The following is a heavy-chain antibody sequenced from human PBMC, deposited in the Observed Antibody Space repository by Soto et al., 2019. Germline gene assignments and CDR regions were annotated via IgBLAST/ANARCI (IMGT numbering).Heavy chain of an antibody. J-gene: IGHJ6*03. CDR2: ISHTGST. V-gene: IGHV4-34*01. D-gene: IGHD3-10*01. CDR3: ARVRFAPFHYYYIDV. Sequence: QVQLQQWGAGVLRPLETLSLTCAVYGGSFTDYYWSWIRQPPGKGLEWIGEISHTGSTNNNPSLKSRVTISADTSKNQFSLKLSSVTAADTAVYYCARVRFAPFHYYYIDVWGKGTTVTVSS. CDR1: GGSFTDYY.